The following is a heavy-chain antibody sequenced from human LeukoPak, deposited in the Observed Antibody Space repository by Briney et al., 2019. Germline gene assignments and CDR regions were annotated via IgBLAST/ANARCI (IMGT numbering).Heavy chain of an antibody. Sequence: GGSLRLSCAASGFTFSSYGMHWVRQAPGKGLEWVAVISYDGSNKYYADSVKGRFTISRDNSKKTLYLQMNSMRAEDTAVYYCAKGDYGRLNYYYYYMDVWGKGTTVTISS. CDR3: AKGDYGRLNYYYYYMDV. CDR1: GFTFSSYG. D-gene: IGHD4/OR15-4a*01. CDR2: ISYDGSNK. V-gene: IGHV3-30*18. J-gene: IGHJ6*03.